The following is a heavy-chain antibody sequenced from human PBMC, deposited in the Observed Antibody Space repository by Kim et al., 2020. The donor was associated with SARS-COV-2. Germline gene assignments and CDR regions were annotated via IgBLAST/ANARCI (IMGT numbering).Heavy chain of an antibody. CDR2: ISWNSGSI. V-gene: IGHV3-9*01. J-gene: IGHJ4*02. CDR1: GFTFDDYA. CDR3: AKDQRSGSFSLIGILNPFDY. Sequence: GGSLRLSCAASGFTFDDYAMHWVRQAPGKGLEWVSGISWNSGSIGYADSVKGRFTISRDNAKNSLYLQMNSLRAEDTALYYCAKDQRSGSFSLIGILNPFDYWGQGTLVTVSS. D-gene: IGHD3-10*01.